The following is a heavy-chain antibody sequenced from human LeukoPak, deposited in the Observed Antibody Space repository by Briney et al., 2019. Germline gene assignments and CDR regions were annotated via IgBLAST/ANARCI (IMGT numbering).Heavy chain of an antibody. Sequence: TGGSLRLSCAASGFTFSTYTMNWVRQAPGKGLEWVSSISSRSSYIYYADSVKGRFTISRDNAKSSLYLQMNSLRAEDTAVYYCARVGGQLGQPFDYWGQGTLVTVSS. CDR2: ISSRSSYI. D-gene: IGHD6-6*01. CDR1: GFTFSTYT. V-gene: IGHV3-21*01. J-gene: IGHJ4*02. CDR3: ARVGGQLGQPFDY.